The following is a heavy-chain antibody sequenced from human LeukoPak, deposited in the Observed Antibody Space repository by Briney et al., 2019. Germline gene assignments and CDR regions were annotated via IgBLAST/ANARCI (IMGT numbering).Heavy chain of an antibody. CDR3: ARRNVGYRSGQLDY. CDR1: GGSIGSYH. V-gene: IGHV4-4*07. CDR2: IDNTGST. J-gene: IGHJ4*02. Sequence: SETLSLTCIVSGGSIGSYHWNWIRQPAGKGLQWIGRIDNTGSTDYNPSLKSRVTMSVDTSKNQFSLKLSSVTAADTAVYYCARRNVGYRSGQLDYWGQGTLVTVSS. D-gene: IGHD6-19*01.